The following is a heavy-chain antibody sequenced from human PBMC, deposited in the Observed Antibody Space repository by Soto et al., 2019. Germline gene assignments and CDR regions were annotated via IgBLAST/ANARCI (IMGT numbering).Heavy chain of an antibody. J-gene: IGHJ4*02. CDR1: GFTFRSYW. CDR3: ARGGGYSYGYIGY. Sequence: VQLVESGGGLVQPGGSLRLSCVASGFTFRSYWMHWVRQAPGKGLVWVSHINGDGSTTSYADSVKGRFTISRDNAKNTVYLQMNSLRDEDTAVYYCARGGGYSYGYIGYWGQGTLVTVSS. CDR2: INGDGSTT. D-gene: IGHD5-18*01. V-gene: IGHV3-74*01.